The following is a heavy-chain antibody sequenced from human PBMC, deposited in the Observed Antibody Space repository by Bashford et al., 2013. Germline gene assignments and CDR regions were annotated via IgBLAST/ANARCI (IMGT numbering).Heavy chain of an antibody. CDR3: VRDLGSAGRMTYYDFCCGPDAFDI. CDR1: GGSISSDGSS. V-gene: IGHV4-31*03. CDR2: IFSTGTT. Sequence: SSETLSLTCTVSGGSISSDGSSWAWIRQHPGKGLEWMGDIFSTGTTFYNPSLRSRITISVDSSKNQFSLKLSSVTAADTAVYYCVRDLGSAGRMTYYDFCCGPDAFDIWAKGQWSPSPQ. J-gene: IGHJ3*02. D-gene: IGHD3-3*01.